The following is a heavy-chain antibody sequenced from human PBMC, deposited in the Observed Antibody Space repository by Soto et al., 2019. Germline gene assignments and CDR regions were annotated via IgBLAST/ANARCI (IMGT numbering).Heavy chain of an antibody. V-gene: IGHV1-69*02. CDR2: IIPILGIA. CDR3: ARGLHYDSISLDDY. D-gene: IGHD3-22*01. Sequence: QVQLVQSGAEVKKPGSSVKVSCKASGGTFSSYTISWVRQAPGQGLEWMGRIIPILGIANYAQKFQGRVTITADKSTATASMELSSLTSEDTAVYYCARGLHYDSISLDDYWGQGTLVTVSS. CDR1: GGTFSSYT. J-gene: IGHJ4*02.